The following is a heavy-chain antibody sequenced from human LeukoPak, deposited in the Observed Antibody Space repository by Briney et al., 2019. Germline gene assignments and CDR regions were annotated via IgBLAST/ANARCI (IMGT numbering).Heavy chain of an antibody. CDR3: ARDTRRDPAFDD. J-gene: IGHJ4*02. V-gene: IGHV3-66*01. CDR2: IYVDGTT. CDR1: GLTLSDSY. Sequence: PGVSLRLSCAASGLTLSDSYMTWVRQAPGKGLECVAVIYVDGTTSYTDSVTGRFNISRDKSNNTLYLQLNRLRVEDTALYYCARDTRRDPAFDDWGQGTPVTASS.